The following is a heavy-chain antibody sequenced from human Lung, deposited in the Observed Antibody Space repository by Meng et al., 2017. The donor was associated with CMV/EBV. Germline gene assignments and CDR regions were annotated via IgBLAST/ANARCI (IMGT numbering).Heavy chain of an antibody. CDR1: GGSISSYY. CDR2: IYYSGST. V-gene: IGHV4-59*01. CDR3: AREEGIGGFDP. J-gene: IGHJ5*02. Sequence: HVQRRESGPGLVKPSETLSLTCPFSGGSISSYYWSLIRQPPGKGLEWIGYIYYSGSTNYNPSLKSRVTISVDTSKNQFSLKLSSVTAADTAVYYCAREEGIGGFDPWGQGTLVTVSS. D-gene: IGHD3-10*01.